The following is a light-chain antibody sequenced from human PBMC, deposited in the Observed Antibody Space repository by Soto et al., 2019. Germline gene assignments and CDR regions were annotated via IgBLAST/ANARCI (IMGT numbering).Light chain of an antibody. J-gene: IGLJ2*01. CDR3: SSYTSSSTLI. V-gene: IGLV2-14*03. Sequence: QSALTQPASISGSPGQSITISCTGTSSDVGGYNYVSWYQQYPGKAPKLMIYDVDNRPSGVSNRFSGSKSGKTASLTISGLQAEDEADYYFSSYTSSSTLIFGGGTKLTVL. CDR1: SSDVGGYNY. CDR2: DVD.